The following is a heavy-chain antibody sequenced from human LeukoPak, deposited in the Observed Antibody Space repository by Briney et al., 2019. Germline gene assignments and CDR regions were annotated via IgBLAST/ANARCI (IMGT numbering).Heavy chain of an antibody. CDR2: ISGSGGST. CDR1: GFTFSSYA. J-gene: IGHJ4*02. V-gene: IGHV3-23*01. Sequence: PGGSLRLSCAASGFTFSSYAMSWVRQAPGKGLEWVSAISGSGGSTYYADSVKGRFTISRDNSKNTLYLQMNSLRAEDTAVYYCATHNSSSSVVDYFDYWGQGTLVTVSS. CDR3: ATHNSSSSVVDYFDY. D-gene: IGHD6-6*01.